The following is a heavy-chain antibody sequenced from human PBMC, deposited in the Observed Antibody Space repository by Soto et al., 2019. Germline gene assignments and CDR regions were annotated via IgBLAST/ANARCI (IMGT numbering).Heavy chain of an antibody. D-gene: IGHD4-17*01. J-gene: IGHJ6*02. V-gene: IGHV4-31*03. CDR2: IYYGGST. CDR3: ARGDYASYYDGMDV. Sequence: QVQLQESGPGLVKPSQTLSLTCTVSGGSISSGGYYWGWIRQHPGKGREWIGYIYYGGSTYYNPSLKRRVAISVDTSKNQFSLKLSSVTAADTAVYYCARGDYASYYDGMDVWGQGTTVTVSS. CDR1: GGSISSGGYY.